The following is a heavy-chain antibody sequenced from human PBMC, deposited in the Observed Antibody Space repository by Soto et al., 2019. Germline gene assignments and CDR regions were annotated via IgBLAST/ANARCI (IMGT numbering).Heavy chain of an antibody. CDR1: GGSISTSSYY. Sequence: SETLSLTCTVSGGSISTSSYYWAWIRQPPGKGLEWLGSIYYSGTTYYNPSLKSRVTISVDTSKNHLSLKLTSVTAADTAVYYCATKTYSSSWSLFDYWGHGTLVTVSS. J-gene: IGHJ4*01. D-gene: IGHD6-13*01. CDR2: IYYSGTT. V-gene: IGHV4-39*02. CDR3: ATKTYSSSWSLFDY.